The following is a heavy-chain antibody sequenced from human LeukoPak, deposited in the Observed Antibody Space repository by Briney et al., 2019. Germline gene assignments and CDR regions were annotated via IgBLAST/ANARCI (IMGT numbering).Heavy chain of an antibody. D-gene: IGHD3-22*01. CDR3: ARDLTGPYDH. V-gene: IGHV3-74*01. J-gene: IGHJ4*02. CDR2: IIVEGDYI. Sequence: PGESLRLSCAASGFSASGFWMHWVRQAPGKELVWVARIIVEGDYIDYAQSVRGRFTISRDSAKNTLYLQMNSVRAEDTAVYSCARDLTGPYDHWGQGTLVTVSS. CDR1: GFSASGFW.